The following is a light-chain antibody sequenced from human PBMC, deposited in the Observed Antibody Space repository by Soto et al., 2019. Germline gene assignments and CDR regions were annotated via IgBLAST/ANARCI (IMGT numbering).Light chain of an antibody. Sequence: QSMLTQAPSVSGTPGQRVTISCSGSSSNIGSNTVSWYQQVPGTAPKVLIYSNVQRPSGVPDRFSGSKSGTSASLAIGGLQSEDEADYYCAAWDSSLNGWVFGGGTKLTVL. V-gene: IGLV1-44*01. CDR1: SSNIGSNT. CDR3: AAWDSSLNGWV. CDR2: SNV. J-gene: IGLJ3*02.